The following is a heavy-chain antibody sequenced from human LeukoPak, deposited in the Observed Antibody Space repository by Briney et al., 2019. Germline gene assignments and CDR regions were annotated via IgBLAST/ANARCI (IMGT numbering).Heavy chain of an antibody. J-gene: IGHJ2*01. CDR1: RYTLTSYG. V-gene: IGHV1-18*01. Sequence: ASVKVSRKPSRYTLTSYGISWVRQAPGQGREWMGWISAYNGNTNYAQKLQGRVTMTTDTSKSTAYMELRSLRSDDTAVYYCARGGGGIAAAGNFDLWGRGTLVTVSS. CDR3: ARGGGGIAAAGNFDL. CDR2: ISAYNGNT. D-gene: IGHD6-13*01.